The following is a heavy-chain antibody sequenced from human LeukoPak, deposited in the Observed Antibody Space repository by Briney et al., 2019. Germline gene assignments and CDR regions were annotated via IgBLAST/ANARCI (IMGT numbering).Heavy chain of an antibody. CDR3: ASRIWIGELFAHY. J-gene: IGHJ4*02. Sequence: GGSLRLSCAASGFTFSSYWMHWVRQAPGKGLVWVSRINSDGSSTNYADSVKGRFTISRDNAKNTLYLQMNSLRAEDTAVYYCASRIWIGELFAHYWGQGTLVTVSS. CDR2: INSDGSST. V-gene: IGHV3-74*01. D-gene: IGHD3-10*01. CDR1: GFTFSSYW.